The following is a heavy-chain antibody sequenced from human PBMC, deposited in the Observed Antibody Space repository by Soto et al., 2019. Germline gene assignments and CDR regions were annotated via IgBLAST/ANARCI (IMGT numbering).Heavy chain of an antibody. Sequence: LRLSCAASGFTFSDYYMSWMRQAPWKGLEWVSYISSSSSYTNYADSVKGRFTISRDNAKNSLYLQMNSLRAEDTAVYYCARDLDWYYYGMDVWGQGTTVTVSS. J-gene: IGHJ6*02. CDR1: GFTFSDYY. D-gene: IGHD2-21*01. CDR3: ARDLDWYYYGMDV. V-gene: IGHV3-11*06. CDR2: ISSSSSYT.